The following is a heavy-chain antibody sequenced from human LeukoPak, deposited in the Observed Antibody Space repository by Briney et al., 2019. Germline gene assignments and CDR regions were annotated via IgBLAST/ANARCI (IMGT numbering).Heavy chain of an antibody. J-gene: IGHJ6*03. CDR2: IYHSGST. CDR1: GGSISSGGYY. Sequence: PSETLSLTCTVSGGSISSGGYYWSWIRQPPGKGLEWIGYIYHSGSTYYNPSLKSRVTISVDRSKNQFSLKLSSVTAADTAVYYCARVLYTRWSYGKHYYYYMDVWGKGTTVTVSS. V-gene: IGHV4-30-2*01. CDR3: ARVLYTRWSYGKHYYYYMDV. D-gene: IGHD5-18*01.